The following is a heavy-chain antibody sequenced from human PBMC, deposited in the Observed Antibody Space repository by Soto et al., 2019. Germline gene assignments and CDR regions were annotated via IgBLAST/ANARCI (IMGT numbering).Heavy chain of an antibody. D-gene: IGHD2-2*01. CDR2: IWYDGSNK. Sequence: QVQLVESGGGVVQPGRSLRLSCAASGFTFSSYGMHWVRQAPGKGLEWVAVIWYDGSNKYYADSVKGRFTISRDNSKNTLYLQMHSLRAEDTAVYYCAREYCISTSCYGMDVWGQGTTVTVSS. J-gene: IGHJ6*02. CDR1: GFTFSSYG. CDR3: AREYCISTSCYGMDV. V-gene: IGHV3-33*01.